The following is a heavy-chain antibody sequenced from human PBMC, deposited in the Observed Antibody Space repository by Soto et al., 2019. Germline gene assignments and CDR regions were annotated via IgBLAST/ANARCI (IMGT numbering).Heavy chain of an antibody. D-gene: IGHD1-26*01. CDR2: INHSGST. CDR3: ARLPRPGIGYSYYYYGMDV. V-gene: IGHV4-34*01. Sequence: RSLPCAVYGGSFSGYYWSWIRQPPGKGLEWIGEINHSGSTNYNPSLKSRVTISVDTSKNQFSLKLSSVTAADTAVYYCARLPRPGIGYSYYYYGMDVWGQGTTVTVSS. J-gene: IGHJ6*02. CDR1: GGSFSGYY.